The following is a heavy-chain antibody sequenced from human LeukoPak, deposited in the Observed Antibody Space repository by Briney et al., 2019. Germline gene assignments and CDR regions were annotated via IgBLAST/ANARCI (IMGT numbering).Heavy chain of an antibody. D-gene: IGHD3-22*01. Sequence: SETLSLTCTVSGGSISSGSYYWSWIRQPPGKGLEWIGRIDTSGSTNYNPSLKTRATISLNTSKNQFSLKLSSVTAADTAVYYCAREAYDSSGYSYYFDYWGQGTLVTVSS. J-gene: IGHJ4*02. CDR2: IDTSGST. CDR1: GGSISSGSYY. V-gene: IGHV4-61*02. CDR3: AREAYDSSGYSYYFDY.